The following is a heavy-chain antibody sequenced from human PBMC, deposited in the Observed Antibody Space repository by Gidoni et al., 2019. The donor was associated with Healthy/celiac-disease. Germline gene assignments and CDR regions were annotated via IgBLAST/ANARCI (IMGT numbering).Heavy chain of an antibody. CDR3: AAARRRKAAPIPDY. CDR1: GYTFTSYW. V-gene: IGHV5-51*01. Sequence: EAQLVQSGADVKKPGESQKTSCKGSGYTFTSYWIGWVRRMPGKGLEWMGIISPGNTDTRYSPSFQGQVTISADKSISTAYLQWSSLKASDTAMYYCAAARRRKAAPIPDYWGQGTLVTVSS. CDR2: ISPGNTDT. J-gene: IGHJ4*02.